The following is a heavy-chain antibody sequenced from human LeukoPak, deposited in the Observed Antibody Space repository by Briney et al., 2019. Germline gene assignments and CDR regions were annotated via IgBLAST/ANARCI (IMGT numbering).Heavy chain of an antibody. CDR3: ARGAGYNYPYYFDY. Sequence: GGSLRLSCATSGFTFSSYAMSWVRQAPGKGLEWVAGIHADSGRTYHADSVKGRLTISRDNSKNTLYLQMNSLRAEDTAVYYCARGAGYNYPYYFDYWGQGTLVTVSS. J-gene: IGHJ4*02. CDR1: GFTFSSYA. CDR2: IHADSGRT. V-gene: IGHV3-23*01. D-gene: IGHD5-24*01.